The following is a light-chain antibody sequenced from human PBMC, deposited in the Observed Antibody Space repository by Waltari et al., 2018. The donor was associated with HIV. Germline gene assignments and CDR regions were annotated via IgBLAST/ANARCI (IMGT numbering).Light chain of an antibody. CDR3: MQALQTPYT. Sequence: DIVMTQSPLSLPVTPGEPASISCRSSQSLLHSNGYNYLDWFLQKPGQSPQVLIYLGSNRASGVPDRFSGSGSGTDFTLKISRVEAEDVGVYYCMQALQTPYTFGQGTKLEIK. V-gene: IGKV2-28*01. J-gene: IGKJ2*01. CDR1: QSLLHSNGYNY. CDR2: LGS.